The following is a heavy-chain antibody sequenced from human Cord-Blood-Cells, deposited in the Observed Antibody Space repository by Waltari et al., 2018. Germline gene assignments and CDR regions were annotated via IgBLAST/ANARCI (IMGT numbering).Heavy chain of an antibody. Sequence: VQLVHCGAEVQTPGSAVKVSCKASAGSFGRYALSWVRQARGQGLEWMGGIIPIFGTANYAQKCQGIVTITADESTSTAYMELSSLRSEDTAVYYCARAAGDTAMVWAFDYWGQGTLVTVSS. D-gene: IGHD5-18*01. V-gene: IGHV1-69*01. CDR2: IIPIFGTA. J-gene: IGHJ4*02. CDR3: ARAAGDTAMVWAFDY. CDR1: AGSFGRYA.